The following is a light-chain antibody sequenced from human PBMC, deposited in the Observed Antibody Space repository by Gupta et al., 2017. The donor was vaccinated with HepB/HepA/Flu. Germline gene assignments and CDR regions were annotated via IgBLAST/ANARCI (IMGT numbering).Light chain of an antibody. J-gene: IGLJ3*02. Sequence: QSVLTQPPSASGAPGQRVTISCSGSRSNIGSETVHWYQQFPGTAPKLLTHSDVQRPSGVPGRLSGSKSGTSASLSISGLQSEDEAYYYCAAWDSSLSGWVFGGGTKLTVL. CDR3: AAWDSSLSGWV. CDR1: RSNIGSET. V-gene: IGLV1-44*01. CDR2: SDV.